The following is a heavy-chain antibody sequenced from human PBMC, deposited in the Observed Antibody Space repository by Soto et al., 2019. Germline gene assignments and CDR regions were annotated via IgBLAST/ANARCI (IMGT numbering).Heavy chain of an antibody. D-gene: IGHD6-25*01. J-gene: IGHJ6*02. CDR3: ARAGSAQYYGMDV. Sequence: SETLSLTCTVSGGSISSGGYYWSWIRQHPGKGLEWIGYIYYSGSTYYNPSLKSRVIISVDTPKNQFSLKLSSVTAADTAVYYCARAGSAQYYGMDVWGQGTTVTVSS. CDR2: IYYSGST. V-gene: IGHV4-31*03. CDR1: GGSISSGGYY.